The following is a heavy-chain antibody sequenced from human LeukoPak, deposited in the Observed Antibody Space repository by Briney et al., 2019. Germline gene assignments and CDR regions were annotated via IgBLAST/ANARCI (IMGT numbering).Heavy chain of an antibody. V-gene: IGHV3-7*03. CDR1: GFTFSSYW. Sequence: GGSLRLSCAASGFTFSSYWMSWVRQAPGKGLEWVANIKQDGSEKYYVDSVKGRFTISRDNAKNSLYLQMNSLRAEDTAVYYCARGDDYGGNSDFDFWGQGTLVTVSS. CDR3: ARGDDYGGNSDFDF. CDR2: IKQDGSEK. J-gene: IGHJ4*02. D-gene: IGHD4-23*01.